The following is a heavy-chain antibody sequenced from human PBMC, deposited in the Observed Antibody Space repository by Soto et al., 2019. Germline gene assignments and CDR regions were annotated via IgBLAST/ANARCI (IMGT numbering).Heavy chain of an antibody. V-gene: IGHV3-30*18. Sequence: QVQLAESGGGVVQRGRSLSLSCAASGFTFSSYGMHWVRQAPGKGLEWVAVISYDGSNKYYADSVKGRFTISKDNAKNTLYVHMNSLRAEDTAVYYCAKIGGRSPFDPLGQGTLVTVSS. CDR3: AKIGGRSPFDP. J-gene: IGHJ5*02. CDR2: ISYDGSNK. CDR1: GFTFSSYG. D-gene: IGHD2-15*01.